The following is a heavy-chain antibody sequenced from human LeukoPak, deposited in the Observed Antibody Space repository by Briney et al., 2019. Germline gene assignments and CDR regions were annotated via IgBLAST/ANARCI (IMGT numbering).Heavy chain of an antibody. Sequence: EASVKVSCKASGYTFSDYYMHWVRQAPAQGLEWMGWISPNSVEKVYAQKFQGRVTMTRDTSISTAYMEVRRLRPDDTAVYYCAPTPEAYTSNWNVWGQGTLVTVSS. V-gene: IGHV1-2*02. CDR1: GYTFSDYY. D-gene: IGHD1-1*01. CDR2: ISPNSVEK. J-gene: IGHJ4*02. CDR3: APTPEAYTSNWNV.